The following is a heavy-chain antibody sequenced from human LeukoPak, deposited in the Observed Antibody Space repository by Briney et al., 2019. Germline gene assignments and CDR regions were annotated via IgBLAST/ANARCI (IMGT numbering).Heavy chain of an antibody. CDR2: IYYSGST. D-gene: IGHD2-8*01. J-gene: IGHJ5*02. Sequence: SETLSLTCTVSGGSISSSSYYWGWISQPPGKGLEWIGSIYYSGSTYFNPSRKSRVTISVDTSKNQFSLKRSSVTAADTAVYYCASHLLMVYAASQAGWFDPWGQGTLVTVSS. V-gene: IGHV4-39*01. CDR1: GGSISSSSYY. CDR3: ASHLLMVYAASQAGWFDP.